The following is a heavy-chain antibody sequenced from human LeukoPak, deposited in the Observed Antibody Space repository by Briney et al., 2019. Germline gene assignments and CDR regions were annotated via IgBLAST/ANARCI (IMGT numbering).Heavy chain of an antibody. V-gene: IGHV4-38-2*02. Sequence: PSETLSLTCTVSGFSISSAYYWGWIRQPPGKGLEWIGSIYHTGRTYYNPSLESRVTISVDTSKNQFSLKLSSVTAADTAVYYCASLGYRGFDYWGQGTLVTVSS. CDR1: GFSISSAYY. D-gene: IGHD5-24*01. CDR3: ASLGYRGFDY. J-gene: IGHJ4*02. CDR2: IYHTGRT.